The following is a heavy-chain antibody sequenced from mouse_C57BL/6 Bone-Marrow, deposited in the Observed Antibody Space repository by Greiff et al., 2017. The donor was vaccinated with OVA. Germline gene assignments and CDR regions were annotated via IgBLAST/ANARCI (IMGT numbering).Heavy chain of an antibody. Sequence: EVKVVESGAELVRPGASVKLSCTASGFNIKDDYMHWVKQRPEQGLEWIGWIDPENGDTEYASKFQGKATITADTSSNTAYLQLSSLTSEDTAVYYCTTRITTVVDDAMDYWGQGTSVTVSS. CDR1: GFNIKDDY. J-gene: IGHJ4*01. D-gene: IGHD1-1*01. CDR3: TTRITTVVDDAMDY. CDR2: IDPENGDT. V-gene: IGHV14-4*01.